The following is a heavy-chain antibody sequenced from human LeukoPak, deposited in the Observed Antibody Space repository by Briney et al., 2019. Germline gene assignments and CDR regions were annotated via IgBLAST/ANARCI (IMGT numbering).Heavy chain of an antibody. CDR3: ASITMVRGASGAFDI. D-gene: IGHD3-10*01. V-gene: IGHV5-51*04. Sequence: GESLKISCQGSGSLFTSYWIGWVRQLPGKGLEWMGIIYPGDFDTIYSPFFQGHVTISATKPISPSYLQWSGLKASTPARYFCASITMVRGASGAFDIWGQGTMVTVSS. CDR1: GSLFTSYW. CDR2: IYPGDFDT. J-gene: IGHJ3*02.